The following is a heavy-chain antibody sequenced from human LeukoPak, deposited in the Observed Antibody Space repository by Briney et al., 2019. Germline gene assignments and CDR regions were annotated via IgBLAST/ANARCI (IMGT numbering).Heavy chain of an antibody. CDR1: GYTFTSYA. Sequence: ASVKVSCKASGYTFTSYAMHWVRQAPGQRLEWMGWINAGNGNTKYSQKFQGRVTITRDTSASIAYMELSSLRSEDTAVYYCAAPTESNYYYYYGMDVWGQGTTVTVSS. D-gene: IGHD4-17*01. J-gene: IGHJ6*02. CDR2: INAGNGNT. CDR3: AAPTESNYYYYYGMDV. V-gene: IGHV1-3*01.